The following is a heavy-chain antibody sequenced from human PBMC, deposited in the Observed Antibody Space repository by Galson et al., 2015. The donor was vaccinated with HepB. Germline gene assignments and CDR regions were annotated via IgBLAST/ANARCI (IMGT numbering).Heavy chain of an antibody. CDR1: GYSFTNYW. CDR3: ARHQGPPFYYASGKFYYYYYYYMDV. V-gene: IGHV5-51*01. CDR2: IFPGDSDT. D-gene: IGHD3-10*01. Sequence: SGAEVKKPGESLKISCKGSGYSFTNYWIGWVRQMPGKGLEWMGIIFPGDSDTRYNPSFQGQVTISADKSISTAYLQWSSLKASDTAMYYCARHQGPPFYYASGKFYYYYYYYMDVWGKGTAVTVSS. J-gene: IGHJ6*03.